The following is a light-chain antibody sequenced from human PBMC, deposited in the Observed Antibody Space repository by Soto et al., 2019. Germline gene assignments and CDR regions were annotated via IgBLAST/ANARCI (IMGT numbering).Light chain of an antibody. CDR1: SSNIGSNF. CDR2: SNN. J-gene: IGLJ1*01. V-gene: IGLV1-47*02. CDR3: AVWDDSLSGYV. Sequence: QSVLSQPPSASGTPGQRVTISCSGSSSNIGSNFVYWYQQLPGAAPKLLIYSNNQRLSGVPDRVTGSRSGTSASLAIRGLQSEDEADYYCAVWDDSLSGYVFGGGTKLTVL.